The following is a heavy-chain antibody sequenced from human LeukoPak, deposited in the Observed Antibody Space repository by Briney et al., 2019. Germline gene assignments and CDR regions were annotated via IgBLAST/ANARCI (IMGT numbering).Heavy chain of an antibody. CDR2: ISSGGTFV. V-gene: IGHV3-21*01. J-gene: IGHJ4*02. Sequence: GGSLRLSCAASGFTFSSYTIHWVRQAPGKGLEWVSSISSGGTFVYYADAVTGRFTISRDNAGKFLYLQMDSLRAEDTAIYYCATLGWAGENWPRAGRALGGYWGQGTLVTVSS. CDR3: ATLGWAGENWPRAGRALGGY. D-gene: IGHD3-16*01. CDR1: GFTFSSYT.